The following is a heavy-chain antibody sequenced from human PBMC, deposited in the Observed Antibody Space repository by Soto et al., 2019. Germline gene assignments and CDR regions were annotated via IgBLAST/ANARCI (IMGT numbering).Heavy chain of an antibody. J-gene: IGHJ6*02. CDR3: GRGAVGGFYYYYGMDV. CDR2: ISAYNGNI. Sequence: ASVKVSCKASGYTFSSYGITWVRQAPGQGLEWMGWISAYNGNINYAQKFQGRVTMTTDTSTNTAYMELRSLRSDDTAVYYCGRGAVGGFYYYYGMDVCGQGTTVTAP. D-gene: IGHD6-19*01. V-gene: IGHV1-18*01. CDR1: GYTFSSYG.